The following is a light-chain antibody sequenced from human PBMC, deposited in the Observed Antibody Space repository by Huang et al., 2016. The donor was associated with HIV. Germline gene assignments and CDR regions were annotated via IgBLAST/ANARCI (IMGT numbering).Light chain of an antibody. Sequence: EIVLTQSPDTLSLSPGERATLSCKASQSVSSYLAWYQKKPGQAPRLLIFDASSRATGIPARFSGSGSGTDFTLTISSREPEDFAVYYCQQRSDWPLTFGPGTKVDVK. CDR3: QQRSDWPLT. CDR1: QSVSSY. V-gene: IGKV3-11*01. CDR2: DAS. J-gene: IGKJ3*01.